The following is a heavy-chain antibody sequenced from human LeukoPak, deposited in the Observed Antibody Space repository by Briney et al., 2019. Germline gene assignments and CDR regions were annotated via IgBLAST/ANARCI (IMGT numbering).Heavy chain of an antibody. D-gene: IGHD2-2*01. J-gene: IGHJ4*02. V-gene: IGHV3-74*01. CDR1: GNYW. CDR3: VSFYETY. Sequence: GGSLRLSCAASGNYWMHWVRQAPGKGLVWVSHINSDGSWTSYADAVKGRFTISKDNAKNTVYLQMNNLRAEDTAVYYCVSFYETYWGRGTLVTVSS. CDR2: INSDGSWT.